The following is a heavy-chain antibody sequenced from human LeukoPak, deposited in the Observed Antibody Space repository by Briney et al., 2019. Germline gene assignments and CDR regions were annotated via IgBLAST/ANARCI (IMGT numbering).Heavy chain of an antibody. Sequence: GGSLRLSCAASGFTFSSYGMHWVRQAPGKGLEWVAFVRYDGSNKYYADSVKGRFTISRDNSKNTLYLQMNSLRAEDTAVYYCAKEGVGSSSSALIDYWGQGTLVTVSS. V-gene: IGHV3-30*02. D-gene: IGHD6-6*01. CDR3: AKEGVGSSSSALIDY. CDR2: VRYDGSNK. CDR1: GFTFSSYG. J-gene: IGHJ4*02.